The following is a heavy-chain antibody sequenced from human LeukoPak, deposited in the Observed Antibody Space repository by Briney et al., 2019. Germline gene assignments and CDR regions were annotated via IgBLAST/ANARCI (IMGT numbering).Heavy chain of an antibody. J-gene: IGHJ4*02. Sequence: GGSLRLSCAACGFTFSSYSMNWVRQAPGKGLEWVSSISSSSYIYYADSVKGRFTISRDNAKNSLYLQMNSLRAEDTAVYYCARDQVAENFFDYWGQGTLVTVSS. CDR2: ISSSSYI. D-gene: IGHD2-15*01. CDR1: GFTFSSYS. CDR3: ARDQVAENFFDY. V-gene: IGHV3-21*01.